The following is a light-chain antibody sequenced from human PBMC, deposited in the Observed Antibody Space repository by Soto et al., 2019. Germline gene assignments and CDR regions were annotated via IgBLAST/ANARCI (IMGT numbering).Light chain of an antibody. V-gene: IGKV1-39*01. CDR3: QQGYSRPRT. Sequence: IQMTQSPSTLSASVGDRVTITCRASQSISSWLAWYQQKPGKAPNLLIYTTSNLESGVPSRFSGSGSGTDFTLTISRLQPEDFATYFCQQGYSRPRTFGQGTKVDIK. CDR1: QSISSW. CDR2: TTS. J-gene: IGKJ1*01.